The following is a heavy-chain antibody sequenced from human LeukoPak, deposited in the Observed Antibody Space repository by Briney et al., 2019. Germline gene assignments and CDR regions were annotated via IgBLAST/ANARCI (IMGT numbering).Heavy chain of an antibody. CDR2: IRSRADGGTA. D-gene: IGHD3-3*01. CDR1: GFTFRDAW. V-gene: IGHV3-15*01. Sequence: GGSLRLSCAASGFTFRDAWMTWVRQAPGKGLEWVGRIRSRADGGTAEYATDGEGRFTISRDDSMNTLYMHMRNVKTEDTVVYYCDKHIYGVVIIQQWGQGTLVTVSS. CDR3: DKHIYGVVIIQQ. J-gene: IGHJ1*01.